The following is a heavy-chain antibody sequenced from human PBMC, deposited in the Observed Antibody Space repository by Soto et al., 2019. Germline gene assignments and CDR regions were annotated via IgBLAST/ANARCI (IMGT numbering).Heavy chain of an antibody. CDR2: MYLGDSDDSDP. J-gene: IGHJ6*02. CDR1: GDSFNTYW. Sequence: GESLKISCKGSGDSFNTYWIGWVRQMPGKGLEWMGIMYLGDSDDSDPRYSPSFQGQVTISADKSISTAYLQWSSLKASDTAMYYCARTESGYSYGFADVWGQGTTVTVSS. D-gene: IGHD5-18*01. V-gene: IGHV5-51*01. CDR3: ARTESGYSYGFADV.